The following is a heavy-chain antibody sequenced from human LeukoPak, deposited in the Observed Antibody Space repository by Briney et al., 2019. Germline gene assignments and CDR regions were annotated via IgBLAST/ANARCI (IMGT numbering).Heavy chain of an antibody. Sequence: ASVKVSCKASGYTFTGYYMHWVRQAPGQGLEWMGWINPNSGGTNYAQKFQGRVTMTRDTSISTAYMELSRLGSDDTAVYYCARVVLYGSGRLSWPNYGMDVWGQGTTVTVSS. J-gene: IGHJ6*02. D-gene: IGHD3-10*01. CDR2: INPNSGGT. CDR3: ARVVLYGSGRLSWPNYGMDV. CDR1: GYTFTGYY. V-gene: IGHV1-2*02.